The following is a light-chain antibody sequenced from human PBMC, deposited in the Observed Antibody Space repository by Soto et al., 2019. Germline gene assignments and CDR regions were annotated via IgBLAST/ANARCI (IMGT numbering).Light chain of an antibody. Sequence: AIQLTQSPSSLSASVGDRVTITCRASQGISSALAWYQQKPGKAPKLLIYDASSLESGVPSRFSGSGSGTDFPLTSSSLQPEDFATYYCQQFNSYLPFTFGPGTKVDIK. CDR3: QQFNSYLPFT. V-gene: IGKV1-13*02. CDR1: QGISSA. CDR2: DAS. J-gene: IGKJ3*01.